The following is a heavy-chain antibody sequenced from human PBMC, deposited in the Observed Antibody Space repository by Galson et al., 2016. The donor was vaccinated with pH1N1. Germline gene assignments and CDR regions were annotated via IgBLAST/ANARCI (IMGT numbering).Heavy chain of an antibody. Sequence: PALVKPTQTLTLTCTFSGFSLTTSGMCVTWIRQPPGKALKWLARIDWDDDKYYSTSLKARLTISKDTSKNQVVLTVTNMDPVDTATYYCARARSAAAGAIDIWGQGTLVTVSS. V-gene: IGHV2-70*11. D-gene: IGHD6-13*01. CDR1: GFSLTTSGMC. J-gene: IGHJ4*02. CDR2: IDWDDDK. CDR3: ARARSAAAGAIDI.